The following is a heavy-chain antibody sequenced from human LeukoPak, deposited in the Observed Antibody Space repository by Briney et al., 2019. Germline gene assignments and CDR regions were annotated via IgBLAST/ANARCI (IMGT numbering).Heavy chain of an antibody. V-gene: IGHV5-51*01. D-gene: IGHD6-6*01. CDR3: ARQGSIAARAYNWFDP. Sequence: GESLKISCKGSGYSFTSYWIGWVRQMPGKGLEWMGIIYPGDSDTRYSPSFQGQVTISADKSISTAYLQWSSLKASDTAMYYCARQGSIAARAYNWFDPWGQGTPVTVSS. J-gene: IGHJ5*02. CDR1: GYSFTSYW. CDR2: IYPGDSDT.